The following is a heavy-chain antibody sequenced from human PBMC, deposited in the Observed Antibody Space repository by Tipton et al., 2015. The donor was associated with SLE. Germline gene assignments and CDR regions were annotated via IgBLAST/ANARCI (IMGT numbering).Heavy chain of an antibody. Sequence: TLSLTCTVSSGSVSSSHWWGWIRQPPGKGLEWIGHIYYGGTIYYNPSLKSQVTMSIDTSKNQFSLKLSSVTDVDTAVYYCARTAGRSVKRWCFDLWGRGTLITVSS. J-gene: IGHJ2*01. CDR2: IYYGGTI. CDR1: SGSVSSSHW. D-gene: IGHD5-18*01. V-gene: IGHV4-28*02. CDR3: ARTAGRSVKRWCFDL.